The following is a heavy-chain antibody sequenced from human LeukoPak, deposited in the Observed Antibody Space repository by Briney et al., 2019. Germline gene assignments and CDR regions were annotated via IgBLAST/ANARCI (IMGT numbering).Heavy chain of an antibody. D-gene: IGHD5-12*01. V-gene: IGHV4-61*02. CDR1: GGSISSGSYY. CDR3: ARYSGYLYYFDY. J-gene: IGHJ4*02. Sequence: SETLSLTCTVSGGSISSGSYYWSWIRQPAGKGLEWIGRIYTSGSTNYNPSLKSRVTISVDTSKNQFSLKLSSVTAADTAVYYCARYSGYLYYFDYWGQGTLVTVSS. CDR2: IYTSGST.